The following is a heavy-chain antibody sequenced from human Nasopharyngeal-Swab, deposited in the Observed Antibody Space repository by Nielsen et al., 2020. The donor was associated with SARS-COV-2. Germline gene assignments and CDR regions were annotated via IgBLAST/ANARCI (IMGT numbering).Heavy chain of an antibody. CDR3: AREFGDTFDY. Sequence: SETLSLTCTVSGGSISSYYWSWIRQPPGKGLEGIGYLYHSGSTNYNPSLKSRVTISVDTSKNQFSLKLSSVTAADTAVYYCAREFGDTFDYWGQGTLVTVSS. J-gene: IGHJ4*02. D-gene: IGHD2-21*01. CDR1: GGSISSYY. CDR2: LYHSGST. V-gene: IGHV4-59*01.